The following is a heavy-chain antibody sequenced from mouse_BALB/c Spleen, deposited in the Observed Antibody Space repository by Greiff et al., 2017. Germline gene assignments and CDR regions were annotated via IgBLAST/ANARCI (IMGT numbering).Heavy chain of an antibody. J-gene: IGHJ3*01. CDR1: VFTFSSFG. Sequence: EVMLVESGGGLVQPGGSRKLSCAASVFTFSSFGMHWVRQAPEKGLEWVAYISSGSSTIYYADTVKGRFPISRDNPKNTLFLQMTSLRSEDTAMYYCERGLTGTYWFAYWGQGTLVTVSA. CDR3: ERGLTGTYWFAY. D-gene: IGHD4-1*01. V-gene: IGHV5-17*02. CDR2: ISSGSSTI.